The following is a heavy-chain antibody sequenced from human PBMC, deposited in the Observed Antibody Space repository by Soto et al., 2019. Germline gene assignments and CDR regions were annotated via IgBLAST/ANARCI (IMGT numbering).Heavy chain of an antibody. CDR1: GFTFSNAW. J-gene: IGHJ5*02. CDR2: IKSKTDGGTT. V-gene: IGHV3-15*01. Sequence: GGSLRLSCAASGFTFSNAWMSWVRQAPGKGLEWVGRIKSKTDGGTTDYAAPVKGRFTISRDDSKNTLYLQMNGLKTEDTAVYYCAGDYYDSSDTWPPWGQGTLVTVSS. CDR3: AGDYYDSSDTWPP. D-gene: IGHD3-22*01.